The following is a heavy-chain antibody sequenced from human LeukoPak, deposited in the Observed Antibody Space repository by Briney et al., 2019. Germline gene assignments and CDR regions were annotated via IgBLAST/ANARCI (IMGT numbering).Heavy chain of an antibody. CDR1: GGSISSYY. Sequence: PSETLSLTCTVSGGSISSYYWSWIRQPPGKGLEWIGYIYYSGSTNYNPSLKSRVTISVDTSKNQFSLKLSSVTAADTAVYYCARGIQLWSYYFDYWGQGTLVTVSS. V-gene: IGHV4-59*01. CDR3: ARGIQLWSYYFDY. D-gene: IGHD5-18*01. CDR2: IYYSGST. J-gene: IGHJ4*02.